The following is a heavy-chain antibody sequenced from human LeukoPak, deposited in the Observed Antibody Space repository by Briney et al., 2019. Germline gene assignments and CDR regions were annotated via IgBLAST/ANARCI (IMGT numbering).Heavy chain of an antibody. J-gene: IGHJ4*02. CDR3: ARVIRVGCFDY. V-gene: IGHV4-4*07. D-gene: IGHD3-3*01. CDR2: IYTSGST. Sequence: SETLSLTCTVSGGSISSHYWSWIRQPAGKGLEWIGRIYTSGSTNYNPSLKSRVTMSVDTSKNQFSLKLSAVTAADTAVYYCARVIRVGCFDYWGQGTLVTVSS. CDR1: GGSISSHY.